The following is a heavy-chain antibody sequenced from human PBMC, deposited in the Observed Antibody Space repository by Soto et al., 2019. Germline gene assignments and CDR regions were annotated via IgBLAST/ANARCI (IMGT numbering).Heavy chain of an antibody. CDR1: GGSFSGYY. J-gene: IGHJ6*02. CDR3: ARGIRGWELRGYYGMDV. Sequence: SETLSLTCAVYGGSFSGYYWSWIRQPPGKGLEWIGEINHSGSTNYNPSLKSRVTIPVDTSKNQFSLKLSSVTAADTAVYYCARGIRGWELRGYYGMDVWGQGTTVTVSS. V-gene: IGHV4-34*01. D-gene: IGHD1-26*01. CDR2: INHSGST.